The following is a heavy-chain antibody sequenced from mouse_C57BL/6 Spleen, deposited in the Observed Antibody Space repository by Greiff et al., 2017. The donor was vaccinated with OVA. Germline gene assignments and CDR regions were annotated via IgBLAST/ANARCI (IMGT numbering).Heavy chain of an antibody. CDR3: ARGTYGSSYGDY. V-gene: IGHV1-54*01. CDR2: INPGSGGT. D-gene: IGHD1-1*01. CDR1: GYAFTNYL. Sequence: QVQLKQSGAELVRPGTSVKVSCKASGYAFTNYLIEWVKQRPGQGLEWIGVINPGSGGTNYNEKFKGKATLTADKSSSTAYMQLSSLTSEDSAVYFCARGTYGSSYGDYWGQGTTLTVSS. J-gene: IGHJ2*01.